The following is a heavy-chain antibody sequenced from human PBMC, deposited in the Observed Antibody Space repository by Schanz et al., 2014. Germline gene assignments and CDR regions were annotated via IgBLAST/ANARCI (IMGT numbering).Heavy chain of an antibody. CDR1: GFTFTNYA. D-gene: IGHD2-2*01. CDR2: ISSASSTI. CDR3: ARAGYDADNWFDP. J-gene: IGHJ5*02. Sequence: EVQLLESGGGLVEPGGSLRLSCAASGFTFTNYAMSWVRQAPGKGLEWVSYISSASSTINYADSVKGRFTISRDNAKNSLFLQMNSLRAEDTAVYYCARAGYDADNWFDPWGQGTLVTVSS. V-gene: IGHV3-48*01.